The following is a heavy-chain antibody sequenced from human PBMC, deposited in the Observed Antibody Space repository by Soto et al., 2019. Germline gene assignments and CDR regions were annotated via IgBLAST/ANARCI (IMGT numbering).Heavy chain of an antibody. CDR2: IYYSGST. CDR3: ASSYNGNDVFPDDAFDI. D-gene: IGHD1-20*01. J-gene: IGHJ3*02. CDR1: GGSISSSSYY. Sequence: QLQLQESGPGLVKPSETLSLTCTVSGGSISSSSYYWGWIRQPPGKGLAWIGSIYYSGSTYYNPSLKSRVTISVDTSKNQFSLKLSSVTAADTAVYYCASSYNGNDVFPDDAFDIWGQGTMVTVSS. V-gene: IGHV4-39*01.